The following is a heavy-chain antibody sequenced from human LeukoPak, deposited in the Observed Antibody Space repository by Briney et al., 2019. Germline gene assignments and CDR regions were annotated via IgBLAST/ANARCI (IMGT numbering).Heavy chain of an antibody. CDR1: GYTFTGYY. CDR2: INPNSGGT. Sequence: GASVKVSCKASGYTFTGYYMHWVRQAPGQGLEWMGWINPNSGGTNYAQKFQGRVTMTRDTSISTAYMELSRLRSDDTAVYYCARGGTSGYCSSTSCSDAFDIWGQGTMVTVSS. V-gene: IGHV1-2*02. J-gene: IGHJ3*02. D-gene: IGHD2-2*01. CDR3: ARGGTSGYCSSTSCSDAFDI.